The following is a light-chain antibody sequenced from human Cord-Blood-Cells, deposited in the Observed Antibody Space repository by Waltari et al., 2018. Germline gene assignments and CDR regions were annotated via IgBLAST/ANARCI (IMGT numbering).Light chain of an antibody. CDR1: QTVSSD. Sequence: EIVLTQSPATLPLSPGERATLSCSASQTVSSDLAGYQQKPGQAPRLLIYDASNRANGTPARFSGSGSGTDFTLTISSLEPEDFAVYYCQQRSNWPLTFGGGTKVEIK. CDR3: QQRSNWPLT. V-gene: IGKV3-11*01. J-gene: IGKJ4*01. CDR2: DAS.